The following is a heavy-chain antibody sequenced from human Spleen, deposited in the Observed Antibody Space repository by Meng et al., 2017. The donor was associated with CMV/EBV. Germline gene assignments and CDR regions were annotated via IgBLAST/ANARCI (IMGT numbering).Heavy chain of an antibody. CDR3: ARHIVVVVAATPGWFDP. Sequence: SETLSLTCTVSGGSISSGDYYWSWIRQPPGKGLEWIGYISYSGSTYYNPSLKSRVTISVDTSKNQFSLKLSSVTAADTAVYYCARHIVVVVAATPGWFDPWGQGTLVTVSS. CDR1: GGSISSGDYY. J-gene: IGHJ5*02. V-gene: IGHV4-30-4*08. D-gene: IGHD2-15*01. CDR2: ISYSGST.